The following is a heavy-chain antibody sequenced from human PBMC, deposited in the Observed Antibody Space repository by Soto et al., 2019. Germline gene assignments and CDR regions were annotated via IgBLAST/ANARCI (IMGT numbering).Heavy chain of an antibody. Sequence: EVQLVESGGGLIQPGGSLRLSCAASGFTFSLYVMSWVRQAPGKGLEWVSGISGNGENTDYADSVKGRFTISRDNSNNTLYLQMNSLRAEDTAVYYCVKAEWMVQLFDYWGQGSLVTVSS. CDR2: ISGNGENT. V-gene: IGHV3-23*04. J-gene: IGHJ4*02. CDR1: GFTFSLYV. CDR3: VKAEWMVQLFDY. D-gene: IGHD6-19*01.